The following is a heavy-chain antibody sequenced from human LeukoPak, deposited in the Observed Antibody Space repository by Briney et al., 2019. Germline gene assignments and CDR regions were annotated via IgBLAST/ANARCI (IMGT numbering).Heavy chain of an antibody. CDR3: VARLYGSGSYYHYYYYGMDV. CDR1: GFSFSSYW. Sequence: GGSLRLSCAASGFSFSSYWMHWVRQAPGKGLVWVSRINSDGSSTSYADSVKGRFTISRDNAKNTLYLQVNSLRAEDTAVYYCVARLYGSGSYYHYYYYGMDVWGQGTTVTVSS. J-gene: IGHJ6*02. V-gene: IGHV3-74*01. CDR2: INSDGSST. D-gene: IGHD3-10*01.